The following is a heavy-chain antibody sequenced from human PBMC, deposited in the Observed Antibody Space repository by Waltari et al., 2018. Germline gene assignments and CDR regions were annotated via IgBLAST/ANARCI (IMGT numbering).Heavy chain of an antibody. J-gene: IGHJ4*02. CDR1: GFTFDDYA. V-gene: IGHV3-9*01. CDR2: ISWNSGSI. D-gene: IGHD2-8*01. Sequence: EVQLVESGGGLVQPGRSLRLSCAASGFTFDDYAMHWVRQAPGKGLEWVSGISWNSGSIGYADSVKGRFTISRDNAKNSLYLQMNSLRAEDTALYYCAKGGDIVLMVYAIDDWGQG. CDR3: AKGGDIVLMVYAIDD.